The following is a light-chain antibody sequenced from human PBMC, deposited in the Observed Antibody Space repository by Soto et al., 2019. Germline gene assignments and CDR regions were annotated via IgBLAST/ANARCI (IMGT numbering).Light chain of an antibody. V-gene: IGLV2-8*01. CDR1: SSDVGAYNY. J-gene: IGLJ1*01. Sequence: QSALTQPPSASGSPGQSVTISCTGTSSDVGAYNYVSWYQQHPGKAPRLMIYEVNKRPSGVPDRFSGSKSGNTASLTVSGLQAEDEADYYCCSYVGSYTSYVFGTGTKVTVL. CDR2: EVN. CDR3: CSYVGSYTSYV.